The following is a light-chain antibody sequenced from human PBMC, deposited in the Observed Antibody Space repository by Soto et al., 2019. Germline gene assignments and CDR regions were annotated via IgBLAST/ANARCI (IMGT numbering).Light chain of an antibody. CDR1: NSNIGFNS. CDR3: AAWDDRLNGVV. J-gene: IGLJ2*01. V-gene: IGLV1-44*01. Sequence: QAVVTQPPSASGTPGQRVTISCSGSNSNIGFNSVSFYQQLPGTAPKLLIYTDDERPSGVPDRFSGFKSGTSASLAIVGLQSEDEADYYCAAWDDRLNGVVFGGVTQLTVL. CDR2: TDD.